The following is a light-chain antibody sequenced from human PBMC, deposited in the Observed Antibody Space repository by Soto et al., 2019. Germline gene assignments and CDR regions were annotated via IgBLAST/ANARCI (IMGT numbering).Light chain of an antibody. CDR1: QSVSSY. J-gene: IGKJ3*01. Sequence: IVLTQSPATLSLSPGERATLSCRANQSVSSYLAWYQQKPGQAPRLLIYDASNRATGIPARFSGSGSGTDFTLTISSLEPEDFAVYYCQQRATFGPGTKVDIK. CDR3: QQRAT. CDR2: DAS. V-gene: IGKV3-11*01.